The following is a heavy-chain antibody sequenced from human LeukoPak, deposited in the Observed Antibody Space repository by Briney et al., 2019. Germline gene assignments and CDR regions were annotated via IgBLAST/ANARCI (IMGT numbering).Heavy chain of an antibody. D-gene: IGHD1-1*01. V-gene: IGHV6-1*01. CDR3: ARGGVRTGFDP. CDR1: GDSVTSNTAP. CDR2: TYYRSKWYY. Sequence: SQTLSLTCAISGDSVTSNTAPWNWIRQSPSRGLEWLGRTYYRSKWYYDYAVSVESRITINPDTSRNQFSLQLDSVTPEDTAVYYCARGGVRTGFDPWGQGTLVTVSS. J-gene: IGHJ5*02.